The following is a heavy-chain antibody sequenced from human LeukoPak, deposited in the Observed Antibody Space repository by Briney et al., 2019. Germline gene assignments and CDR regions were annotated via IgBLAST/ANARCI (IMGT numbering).Heavy chain of an antibody. Sequence: NPSETLSLTCAVYGGSFSGYYWSWIRKPPGKGLEWIGEINHSGSTNYNPSLKSRVTISVDTSKNQFSLKLSSVTGADTAVYYCARGELAAAGTLDYWGQGTLVTVSS. V-gene: IGHV4-34*01. D-gene: IGHD6-13*01. CDR2: INHSGST. CDR3: ARGELAAAGTLDY. J-gene: IGHJ4*02. CDR1: GGSFSGYY.